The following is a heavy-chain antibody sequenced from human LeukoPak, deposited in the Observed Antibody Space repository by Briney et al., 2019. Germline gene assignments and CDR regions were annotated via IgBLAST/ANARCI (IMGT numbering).Heavy chain of an antibody. J-gene: IGHJ4*02. CDR1: GGSFSGYY. Sequence: SETLSLTCAVYGGSFSGYYWSWIRQPPGKGLEWIGEINHSGGTNYNPSLKSRVTMSVDTSKNQFSLKLSSVTAAHTAVYYCAAEVAATLTFDYWGQGTLVTVSS. V-gene: IGHV4-34*01. CDR3: AAEVAATLTFDY. D-gene: IGHD2-15*01. CDR2: INHSGGT.